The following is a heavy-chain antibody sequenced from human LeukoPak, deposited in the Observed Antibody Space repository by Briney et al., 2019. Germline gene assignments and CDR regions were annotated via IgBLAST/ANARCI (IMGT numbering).Heavy chain of an antibody. V-gene: IGHV1-18*01. CDR2: ISAYNGNT. CDR3: AREGGELRGYSSEGVDY. Sequence: ASVKVSCKASGYTFTSYGISWVRQAPGQGLEWMGWISAYNGNTNYAQKLQGRVTMTTGTSTSTAYMELRSLRSDDTAVYYCAREGGELRGYSSEGVDYWGQGTLVTVPS. CDR1: GYTFTSYG. D-gene: IGHD5-18*01. J-gene: IGHJ4*02.